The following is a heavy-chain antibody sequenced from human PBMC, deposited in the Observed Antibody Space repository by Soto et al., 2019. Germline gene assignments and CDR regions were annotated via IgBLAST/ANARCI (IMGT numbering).Heavy chain of an antibody. CDR2: ISSNGGST. D-gene: IGHD3-10*01. Sequence: GGSLRLSCSASGFTFSTYAMHWVRQAPGKGLEYVSAISSNGGSTYYADSVKGRFTISRDNSKNTLYLQMSSLRPEDTAVYYCVKGGVIITGPLDYWGQGTLVTVSS. CDR1: GFTFSTYA. V-gene: IGHV3-64D*06. J-gene: IGHJ4*02. CDR3: VKGGVIITGPLDY.